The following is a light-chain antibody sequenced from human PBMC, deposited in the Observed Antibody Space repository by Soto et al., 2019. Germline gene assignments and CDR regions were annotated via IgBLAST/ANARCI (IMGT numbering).Light chain of an antibody. CDR1: SSDIGAYDY. CDR3: GSYTGRPTFYV. V-gene: IGLV2-14*01. J-gene: IGLJ1*01. CDR2: DVT. Sequence: SVLTQPASVSGSPGQSITISCTGSSSDIGAYDYVSWYQQRPVKAPKLMIFDVTNRPSGVSDRFSGSKSGNTASLTISGLQTEDEAVYQCGSYTGRPTFYVCGTGTKVTVL.